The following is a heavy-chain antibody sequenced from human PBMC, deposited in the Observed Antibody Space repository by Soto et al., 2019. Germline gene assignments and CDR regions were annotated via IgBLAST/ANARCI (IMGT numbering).Heavy chain of an antibody. CDR2: ISGSGGST. CDR1: GLTFSSSR. J-gene: IGHJ4*02. D-gene: IGHD2-21*02. Sequence: GVLRLSYAACGLTFSSSRSSSVRQAPGKGLEWVSAISGSGGSTYYADSVKGRFTISRDNSKNTLYMQMNSLRAEDTAVYYCAKVRSTVVTPTFDYCGQGTLVTVSS. CDR3: AKVRSTVVTPTFDY. V-gene: IGHV3-23*01.